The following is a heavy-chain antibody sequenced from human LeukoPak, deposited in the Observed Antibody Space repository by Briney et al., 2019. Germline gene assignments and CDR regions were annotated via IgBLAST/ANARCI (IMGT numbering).Heavy chain of an antibody. D-gene: IGHD4-11*01. V-gene: IGHV4-34*01. CDR1: GGSFSGYY. CDR2: INHGGST. CDR3: ARARRYSPIDY. J-gene: IGHJ4*02. Sequence: PSETLSLTCAVYGGSFSGYYWSWIRQPPGKGLEWIGEINHGGSTNYNPSLKSRVTISVDTSKNQFSLKLSSVTAADTAVYYCARARRYSPIDYWGQGTLVTVSS.